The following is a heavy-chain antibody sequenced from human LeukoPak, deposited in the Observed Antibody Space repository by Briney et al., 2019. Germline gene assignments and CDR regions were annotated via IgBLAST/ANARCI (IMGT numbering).Heavy chain of an antibody. Sequence: SETLSLTCTVSGGSISSYYWSWIRQPPGKGLEWIGYIYYSGSTNYNPSLKSRVTISVDTSKNQFSLKLNSVTAADTAVYYCARGEADDYGDYVLDYWGQGTLVTVSS. V-gene: IGHV4-59*01. CDR3: ARGEADDYGDYVLDY. D-gene: IGHD4-17*01. CDR1: GGSISSYY. J-gene: IGHJ4*02. CDR2: IYYSGST.